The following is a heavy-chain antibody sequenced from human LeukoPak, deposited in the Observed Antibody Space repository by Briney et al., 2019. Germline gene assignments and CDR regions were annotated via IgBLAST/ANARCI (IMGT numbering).Heavy chain of an antibody. CDR3: ARRGVDYYFDY. Sequence: SETLSLTCTVSGGSISSYYWSWNRQPPGKGLEWIGYIYYSGSTNYNPSLKSRVTISVDTSKNQFSLKLSSVTAADTAVYYCARRGVDYYFDYWGQGTLVTVSS. V-gene: IGHV4-59*08. D-gene: IGHD2-2*01. CDR2: IYYSGST. CDR1: GGSISSYY. J-gene: IGHJ4*02.